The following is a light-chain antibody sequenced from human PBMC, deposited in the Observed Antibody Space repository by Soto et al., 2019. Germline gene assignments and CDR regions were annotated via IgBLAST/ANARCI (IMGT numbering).Light chain of an antibody. V-gene: IGKV3-15*01. CDR2: GAY. Sequence: IVVPQSPAPLSVSPGETVTLSCRARQSVGSSLSWYQQKPGQAPRLLISGAYTRASGIPARFSGSGSGTEVTLTISGLQSEDFAVDYCQQYYNWPQLTFGGGTRVEIE. J-gene: IGKJ4*01. CDR3: QQYYNWPQLT. CDR1: QSVGSS.